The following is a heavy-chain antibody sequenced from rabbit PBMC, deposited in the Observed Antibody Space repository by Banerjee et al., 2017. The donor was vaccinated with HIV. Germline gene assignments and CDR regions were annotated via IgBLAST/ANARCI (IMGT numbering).Heavy chain of an antibody. V-gene: IGHV1S45*01. Sequence: EESGGDLVKPEGSLTLTCTASGFSFSSSFWICWVRQAPGKGLEWIGCIYTGDGNTYYASWAKGRFTISKTSSTTVTLQMTSLTAADTATYFCARDQWDDYGDANLWGQGTLVT. CDR2: IYTGDGNT. CDR3: ARDQWDDYGDANL. CDR1: GFSFSSSFW. D-gene: IGHD2-1*01. J-gene: IGHJ3*01.